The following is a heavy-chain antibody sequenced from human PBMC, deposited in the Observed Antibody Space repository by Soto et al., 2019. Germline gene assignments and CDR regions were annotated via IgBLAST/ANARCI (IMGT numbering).Heavy chain of an antibody. J-gene: IGHJ4*02. D-gene: IGHD1-26*01. V-gene: IGHV5-51*01. CDR2: IYPGDSDT. CDR3: ARALKRPWELLRSYYFDY. CDR1: GYSFTSYW. Sequence: GESLKISCKGSGYSFTSYWIGWVRQMPGKGLEWMGIIYPGDSDTRYSPSFQGQVTISADKSISTAYLQWSSLKASDTAMYYCARALKRPWELLRSYYFDYWGQGTLVTVSS.